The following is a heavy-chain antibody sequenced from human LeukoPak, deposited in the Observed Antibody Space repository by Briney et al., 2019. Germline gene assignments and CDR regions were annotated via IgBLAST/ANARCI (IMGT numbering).Heavy chain of an antibody. J-gene: IGHJ4*02. D-gene: IGHD3-10*01. Sequence: GGSLRLPCAASGFTFSSYAMNWVRQAPGKGLEWVSTISGGSINTYYADSVKGRFTISRDNSKNTLYLQMNSLRAEDTAVYYCAEFRWFGELFLFDYWGQGAQVTVSS. CDR1: GFTFSSYA. CDR2: ISGGSINT. V-gene: IGHV3-23*01. CDR3: AEFRWFGELFLFDY.